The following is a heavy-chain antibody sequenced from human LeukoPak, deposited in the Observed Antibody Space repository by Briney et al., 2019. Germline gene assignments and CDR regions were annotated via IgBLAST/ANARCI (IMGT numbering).Heavy chain of an antibody. CDR3: ARHLILKWFGNTRITAPFLFDY. V-gene: IGHV4-38-2*02. D-gene: IGHD3-10*01. CDR2: IYHSGST. J-gene: IGHJ4*02. CDR1: GYSISSGYY. Sequence: KPSETLSLTCTVSGYSISSGYYWGWIRQPPGKGLEWIGSIYHSGSTNYNPSLKSRVTISVDTSKNQFSLKLSSVTAADTAVYYCARHLILKWFGNTRITAPFLFDYWGQGTLVTVSS.